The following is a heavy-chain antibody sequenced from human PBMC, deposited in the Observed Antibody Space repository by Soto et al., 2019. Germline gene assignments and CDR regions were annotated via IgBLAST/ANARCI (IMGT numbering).Heavy chain of an antibody. Sequence: ASVKVSCKVPGYTLTELSMHWVRQAPGKGLEWMGGFDPEDGETIYAQKFQGRVTMTEDTSTDTAYMELSSLRSEDTAVYYCATSPYYDYIWANMDVWGKGTTVTVSS. D-gene: IGHD3-16*01. CDR2: FDPEDGET. J-gene: IGHJ6*03. V-gene: IGHV1-24*01. CDR3: ATSPYYDYIWANMDV. CDR1: GYTLTELS.